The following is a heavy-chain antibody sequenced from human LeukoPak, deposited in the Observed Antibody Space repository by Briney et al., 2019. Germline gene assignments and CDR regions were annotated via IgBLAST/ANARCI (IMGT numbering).Heavy chain of an antibody. V-gene: IGHV3-11*01. D-gene: IGHD5-24*01. CDR3: ARATIRDGSPSFDP. Sequence: PGGSLRLSCAASGFTFSDYYMSWIRQAPGKGLEWVSYISSSGSTIYYADSVKGRFTISRDNAKNSLYLQMNSLRAEDTAVYYCARATIRDGSPSFDPWGQGTLVTVSS. CDR1: GFTFSDYY. CDR2: ISSSGSTI. J-gene: IGHJ5*02.